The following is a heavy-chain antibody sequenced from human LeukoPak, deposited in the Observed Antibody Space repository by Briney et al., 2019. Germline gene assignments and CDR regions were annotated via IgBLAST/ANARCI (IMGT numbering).Heavy chain of an antibody. CDR1: RFTFSSYS. Sequence: GGSLRLSCAASRFTFSSYSMNWVRQAPGKGLEWVSSISSSSSYIYYADSVKGRFTISRDNAKNSLYLQMNSLRAEDTAVYYCARFPSDYDSSGYYYVDFDYWGQGTLVTVSS. CDR3: ARFPSDYDSSGYYYVDFDY. D-gene: IGHD3-22*01. V-gene: IGHV3-21*01. CDR2: ISSSSSYI. J-gene: IGHJ4*02.